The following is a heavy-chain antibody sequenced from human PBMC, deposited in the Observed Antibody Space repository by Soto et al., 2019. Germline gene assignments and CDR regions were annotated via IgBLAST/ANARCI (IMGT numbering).Heavy chain of an antibody. CDR1: GGSISTYY. CDR2: IYYSAST. Sequence: PSETLSLTCTVSGGSISTYYWSWIRQPPGKGLEWIGYIYYSASTSYNPSLKSRVTISVDTSKNQFSLKLRSVTAADTAVYYCASDRSSGWDQGYGMDVWGQATTVTVS. V-gene: IGHV4-59*01. D-gene: IGHD6-19*01. CDR3: ASDRSSGWDQGYGMDV. J-gene: IGHJ6*02.